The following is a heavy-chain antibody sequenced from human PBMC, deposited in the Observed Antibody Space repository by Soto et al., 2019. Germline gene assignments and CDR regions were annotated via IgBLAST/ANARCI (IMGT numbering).Heavy chain of an antibody. D-gene: IGHD5-12*01. J-gene: IGHJ3*01. V-gene: IGHV3-23*01. CDR1: GFIFTNYA. CDR2: IGGRGNSA. CDR3: VSEGRGSFDF. Sequence: GGSLRLSCAASGFIFTNYAMNWVRQAPGKGLEWVSVIGGRGNSAYYADSVQGRFTISRDNSKNTLSLQMSSLTADDTAIYYCVSEGRGSFDFWGRGTMVTVSS.